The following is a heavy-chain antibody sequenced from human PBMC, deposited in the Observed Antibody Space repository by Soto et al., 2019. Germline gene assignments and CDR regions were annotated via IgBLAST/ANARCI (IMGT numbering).Heavy chain of an antibody. Sequence: GGSLRLSCATSGFSFNYYAMYWVRQAPGQGLEWVAIISSDGHHQFYLDNLRGRFTVSRDNSKNTLYLQMNSLRAEDTAVYYCARDYYDSSGYSPIDYWGQGTLVTVSS. D-gene: IGHD3-22*01. CDR3: ARDYYDSSGYSPIDY. V-gene: IGHV3-30*03. CDR1: GFSFNYYA. CDR2: ISSDGHHQ. J-gene: IGHJ4*02.